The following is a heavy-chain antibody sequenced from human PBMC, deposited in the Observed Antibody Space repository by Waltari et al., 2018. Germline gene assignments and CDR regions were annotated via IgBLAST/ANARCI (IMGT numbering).Heavy chain of an antibody. CDR1: RFTFNSYW. V-gene: IGHV3-7*03. CDR2: IKMYGGEE. CDR3: VRRHSSGYYYKSWYFDL. J-gene: IGHJ2*01. D-gene: IGHD3-22*01. Sequence: QLEESGGGLVQPGGSLRLTCEGSRFTFNSYWLSWVCQAPGKGLEREADIKMYGGEEYDGDSVKGRFSSSRDKAKDSLYLQMNSLRVEDTAVYYCVRRHSSGYYYKSWYFDLWGRGTRVLVSS.